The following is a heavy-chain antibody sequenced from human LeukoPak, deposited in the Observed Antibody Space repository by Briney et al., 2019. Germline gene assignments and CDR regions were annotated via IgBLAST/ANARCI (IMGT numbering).Heavy chain of an antibody. CDR2: IYPDDSDT. CDR3: ARLAFCTSAVCFSNYYYSMDV. Sequence: KPGESLKISCKGSGYSFTSYWIGWVRQMPGKGLEWMGIIYPDDSDTKYSPSFQGQVTISADKSISTAYLQWSSLKASDTAMYYCARLAFCTSAVCFSNYYYSMDVWGRGTTVTVSS. CDR1: GYSFTSYW. V-gene: IGHV5-51*01. D-gene: IGHD2-8*01. J-gene: IGHJ6*03.